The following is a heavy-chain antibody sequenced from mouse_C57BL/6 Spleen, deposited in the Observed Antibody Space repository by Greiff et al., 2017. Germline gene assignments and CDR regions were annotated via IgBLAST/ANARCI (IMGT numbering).Heavy chain of an antibody. CDR3: ARMGNDYRFAY. J-gene: IGHJ3*01. D-gene: IGHD2-4*01. CDR2: IYPGDGDT. CDR1: GYAFSSSW. V-gene: IGHV1-82*01. Sequence: QVQLKESGPELVKPGASVKISCKASGYAFSSSWMNWVKQRPGKGLEWIGRIYPGDGDTNYNGKFKGKATLTAGKSSSTAYMQRSSLTSEDSAVYCCARMGNDYRFAYWGQGTLVTVSA.